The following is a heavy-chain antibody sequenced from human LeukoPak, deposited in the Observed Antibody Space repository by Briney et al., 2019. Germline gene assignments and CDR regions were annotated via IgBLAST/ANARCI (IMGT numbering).Heavy chain of an antibody. D-gene: IGHD5-18*01. V-gene: IGHV3-11*01. J-gene: IGHJ5*02. CDR1: GFTFSDYY. Sequence: PGGSLRLSCAAPGFTFSDYYMNWIRQTPGKGLEWIAHISGGADTIEYTDSMKGRFTISRDNARNSLFLQMDSLRVEDTAIYYCAREMNTAMINLDAWGQGTPVTVSS. CDR2: ISGGADTI. CDR3: AREMNTAMINLDA.